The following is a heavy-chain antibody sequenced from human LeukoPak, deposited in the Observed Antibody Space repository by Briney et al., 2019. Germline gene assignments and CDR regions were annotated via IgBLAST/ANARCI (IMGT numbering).Heavy chain of an antibody. CDR2: ISYDGSNK. J-gene: IGHJ4*02. V-gene: IGHV3-30-3*01. Sequence: GGSLRLSCAASGFTFSSYAMHWVRQAPGKGLEWVAVISYDGSNKYYADSVKGRFTISRDNSKNTLYLQMNSLRAEDTAVYYCARDEGLSPYFDYWGQGTLVTVSS. D-gene: IGHD3-3*01. CDR3: ARDEGLSPYFDY. CDR1: GFTFSSYA.